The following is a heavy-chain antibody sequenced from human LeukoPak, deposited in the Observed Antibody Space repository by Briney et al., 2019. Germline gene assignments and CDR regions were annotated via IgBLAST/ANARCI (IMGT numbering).Heavy chain of an antibody. CDR1: GYTFTSYD. D-gene: IGHD4-17*01. Sequence: ASVNVSCKASGYTFTSYDINWVRQATGQGLEWMGWMNPNSGNTGYAQKCQGRVTMTRNTSISTAYMELSSLRSEDTAVYYCARILTRSTVTRFGYWGQGTLVTVSS. V-gene: IGHV1-8*01. CDR2: MNPNSGNT. J-gene: IGHJ4*02. CDR3: ARILTRSTVTRFGY.